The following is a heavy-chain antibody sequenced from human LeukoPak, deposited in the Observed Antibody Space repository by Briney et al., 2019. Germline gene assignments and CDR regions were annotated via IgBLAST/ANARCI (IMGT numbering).Heavy chain of an antibody. Sequence: GGSLRLSCAASGFTFSDYYMSWIRQAPGKGLEWVSGISGSGDRTDYADSVKGRFTISRDNSKNTLYVQMNSLRAEDTAVYYCAGTYYYDSSGYSYEYWGQGTLVAVSS. J-gene: IGHJ4*02. D-gene: IGHD3-22*01. CDR3: AGTYYYDSSGYSYEY. CDR1: GFTFSDYY. CDR2: ISGSGDRT. V-gene: IGHV3-23*01.